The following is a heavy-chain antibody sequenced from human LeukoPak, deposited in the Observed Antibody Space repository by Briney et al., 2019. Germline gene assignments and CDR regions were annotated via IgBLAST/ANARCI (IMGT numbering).Heavy chain of an antibody. CDR2: ISSSGSTI. CDR1: GFTFSDYY. CDR3: ARDSTPNDYGDYSTEGYYGMDV. D-gene: IGHD4-17*01. V-gene: IGHV3-11*01. J-gene: IGHJ6*02. Sequence: GGSLRLSCAASGFTFSDYYMSWIRQAPGKGLEWVSYISSSGSTIYYADSVKGRFTISRDNAKNSLYLQMNSLRAEDTAVYYCARDSTPNDYGDYSTEGYYGMDVWGQGTTVTVSS.